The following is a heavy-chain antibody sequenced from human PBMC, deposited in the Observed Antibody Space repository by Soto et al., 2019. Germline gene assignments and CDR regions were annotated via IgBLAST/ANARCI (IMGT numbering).Heavy chain of an antibody. CDR3: GRDEVRNGVGV. V-gene: IGHV3-7*01. CDR1: GFTFTSYW. J-gene: IGHJ6*02. CDR2: IKGDGSEK. Sequence: EVRLVESGGGLVQPGGSLRLSCVASGFTFTSYWMSWVRQAPGKGLEWVANIKGDGSEKKYVDSVKGRFTISRDNAHNSVSLQINSLRAEDTALYYCGRDEVRNGVGVWGQGTTVTVSS.